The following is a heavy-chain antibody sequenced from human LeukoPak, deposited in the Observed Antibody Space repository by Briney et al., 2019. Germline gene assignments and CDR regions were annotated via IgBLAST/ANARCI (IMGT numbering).Heavy chain of an antibody. CDR3: AKDYLAIYYDFWSGYSYYFDY. J-gene: IGHJ4*02. D-gene: IGHD3-3*01. V-gene: IGHV3-30*02. CDR1: GFTFSSYG. Sequence: PGGSLRLSCAASGFTFSSYGMHWVRQAPGKGLEWAAFIRYDGSNKYYADSVKGRFTISRDNSKNTLYLQMNSLRAEDTAVYYCAKDYLAIYYDFWSGYSYYFDYWGQGTLVTVSS. CDR2: IRYDGSNK.